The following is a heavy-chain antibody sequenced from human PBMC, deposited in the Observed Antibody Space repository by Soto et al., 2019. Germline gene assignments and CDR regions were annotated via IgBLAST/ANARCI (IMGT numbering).Heavy chain of an antibody. CDR3: ARAGIAAAGSWFDP. D-gene: IGHD6-13*01. CDR1: GGSISSYY. Sequence: TSETLSLTCTVSGGSISSYYLSWIRQPPGKGLEWIGYIYYSGSTNYNPSLKSRVTISVDTSKNQFSLKLSSVTAADTAVYYCARAGIAAAGSWFDPWGQGTLVTVS. J-gene: IGHJ5*02. CDR2: IYYSGST. V-gene: IGHV4-59*01.